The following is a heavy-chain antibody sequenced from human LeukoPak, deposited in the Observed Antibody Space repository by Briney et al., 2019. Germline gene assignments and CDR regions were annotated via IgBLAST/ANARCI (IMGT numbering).Heavy chain of an antibody. V-gene: IGHV3-23*01. CDR2: LSGSDAGT. CDR1: GLTFSRYA. CDR3: AKAPKRSCIGALCYSLDY. Sequence: GGSLRLSCAASGLTFSRYAMSWVRQAPGKRLEWVSALSGSDAGTYYANSVKGRFTISRDNSRNTLYLQMNSLRAEDTAVYYCAKAPKRSCIGALCYSLDYWAQGILVAVSS. D-gene: IGHD2-15*01. J-gene: IGHJ4*02.